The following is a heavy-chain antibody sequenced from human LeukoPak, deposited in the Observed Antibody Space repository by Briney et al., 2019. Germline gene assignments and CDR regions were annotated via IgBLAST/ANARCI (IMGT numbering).Heavy chain of an antibody. CDR1: GLTFSSYA. D-gene: IGHD2-15*01. Sequence: GASLRLSCAASGLTFSSYAMAWVRQAPVKGLEWVSVITDSGINTYYTDSVKGRFTISRDNSKNTLYLQMNSLRAEDTAVYYCAKGTLGSCSGASCYPLDYWGQGTLVTVSS. CDR3: AKGTLGSCSGASCYPLDY. J-gene: IGHJ4*02. CDR2: ITDSGINT. V-gene: IGHV3-23*01.